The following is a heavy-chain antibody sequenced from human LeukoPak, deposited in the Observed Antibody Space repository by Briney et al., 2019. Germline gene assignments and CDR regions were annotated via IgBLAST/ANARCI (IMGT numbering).Heavy chain of an antibody. J-gene: IGHJ6*03. CDR2: IYSGGST. CDR3: ARESRLGELSPGCMDV. D-gene: IGHD3-16*02. CDR1: GFTVSSNY. Sequence: GGSLRLSCAASGFTVSSNYMSWVRQAPGKGLEWVSVIYSGGSTYYADSVKGRFTISRDNSKNTLYLQMNSLRAEDTAVYYCARESRLGELSPGCMDVWGKGTTVTVSS. V-gene: IGHV3-53*01.